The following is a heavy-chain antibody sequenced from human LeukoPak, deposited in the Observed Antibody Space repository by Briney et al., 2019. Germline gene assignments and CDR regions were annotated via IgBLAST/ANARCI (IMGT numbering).Heavy chain of an antibody. CDR2: MYYGGST. CDR3: ARRGVYSSSDY. CDR1: GGSISSSSYY. Sequence: SETLSLTCTVSGGSISSSSYYWGWIRQPPGKGLEWIGIMYYGGSTYHNPSLKGRVIISVDTSKNQFSLKLSSVTAADTAVYYCARRGVYSSSDYWGQGTLVTVSS. V-gene: IGHV4-39*01. D-gene: IGHD6-6*01. J-gene: IGHJ4*02.